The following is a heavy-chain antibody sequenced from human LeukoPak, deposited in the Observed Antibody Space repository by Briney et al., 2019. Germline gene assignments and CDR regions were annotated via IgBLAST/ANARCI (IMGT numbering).Heavy chain of an antibody. CDR2: ISYDGSNK. D-gene: IGHD3-22*01. J-gene: IGHJ3*02. CDR3: AKEPPRDYYDSSGISDGAFDI. V-gene: IGHV3-30*18. Sequence: GGSLRLSCAASGFTFSDYGMHWVRQAPGKGLEWVAVISYDGSNKYYADSVKGRFTISRDNSKNTLYLQMNSLRAEDTAVYYCAKEPPRDYYDSSGISDGAFDIWGQGTMVTVSS. CDR1: GFTFSDYG.